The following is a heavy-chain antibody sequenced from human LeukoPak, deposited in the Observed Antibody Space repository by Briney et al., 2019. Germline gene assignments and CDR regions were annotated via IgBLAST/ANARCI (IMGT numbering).Heavy chain of an antibody. D-gene: IGHD3-3*01. Sequence: SETLSLTCAVYGGSFSGYYWSWIRQPPGKGLEWIGEINHSGSTNYNPSLKSRDTISVDTSKNQFSLKLSSVTAADTAVYYCARGKDFWSGSPPVYWGQGTLVTVSS. CDR1: GGSFSGYY. CDR3: ARGKDFWSGSPPVY. V-gene: IGHV4-34*01. J-gene: IGHJ4*02. CDR2: INHSGST.